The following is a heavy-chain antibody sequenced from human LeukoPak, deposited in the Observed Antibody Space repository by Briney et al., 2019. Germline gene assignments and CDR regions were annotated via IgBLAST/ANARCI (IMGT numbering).Heavy chain of an antibody. CDR3: ARRAPSGSSSWYFDY. V-gene: IGHV4-39*01. CDR1: GGSISNSRYY. Sequence: SETLSLTCTVSGGSISNSRYYWGWVRQPPGKGLEGIGTIHYSGSTYYNPSLRSRVTISVDTSKNQFSLKLTSVTAADTAVYYCARRAPSGSSSWYFDYWGQGTLVTVSS. D-gene: IGHD6-13*01. J-gene: IGHJ4*02. CDR2: IHYSGST.